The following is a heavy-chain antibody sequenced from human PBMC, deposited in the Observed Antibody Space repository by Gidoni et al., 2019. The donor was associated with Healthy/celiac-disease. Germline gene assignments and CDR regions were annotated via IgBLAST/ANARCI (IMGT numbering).Heavy chain of an antibody. J-gene: IGHJ4*02. D-gene: IGHD5-12*01. V-gene: IGHV4-59*01. CDR3: ARGGAVATINFDY. Sequence: QVQLQESGPGLVKPSETLSRTGTVSGGSISSYYWSWIRQPPGKGMEWIGYIYYRGSTNYNPSLKSRVTISVDTSKNQFSLKLSSVTAADTAVYYCARGGAVATINFDYWGQGTLVTVSS. CDR2: IYYRGST. CDR1: GGSISSYY.